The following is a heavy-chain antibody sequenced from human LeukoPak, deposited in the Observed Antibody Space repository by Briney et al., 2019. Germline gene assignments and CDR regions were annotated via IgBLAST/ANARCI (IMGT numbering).Heavy chain of an antibody. CDR1: GFTFSNYN. D-gene: IGHD1-26*01. CDR2: ITSSGTYI. V-gene: IGHV3-21*01. J-gene: IGHJ4*02. Sequence: PGGSLRLSCAASGFTFSNYNMNWVRQAPGKAMEWVSSITSSGTYIFYADSVKGRFTISRDNAKNSLYLQMNSLRAEDTAVYYCARDPWARIVGATYDSDYWGQGTLVTVSS. CDR3: ARDPWARIVGATYDSDY.